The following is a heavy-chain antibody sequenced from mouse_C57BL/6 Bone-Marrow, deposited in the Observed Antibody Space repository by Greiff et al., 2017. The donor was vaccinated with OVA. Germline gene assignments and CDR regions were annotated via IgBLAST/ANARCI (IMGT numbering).Heavy chain of an antibody. J-gene: IGHJ3*01. Sequence: VKLQQPGAELVKPGASVKLSCKASGYTFTSYWMHWVKQRPGQGLEWIGMIHPNSGSTNYNEKFKSKATLTVDKSSSTAYMQLSSLTSEDSAVYYCARSNHGNSWFAYWGQGTLVTVSA. CDR1: GYTFTSYW. V-gene: IGHV1-64*01. CDR3: ARSNHGNSWFAY. D-gene: IGHD2-1*01. CDR2: IHPNSGST.